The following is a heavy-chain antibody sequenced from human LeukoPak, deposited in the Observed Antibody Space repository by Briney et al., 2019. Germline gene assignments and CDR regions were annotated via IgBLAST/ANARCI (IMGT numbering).Heavy chain of an antibody. CDR2: IYHSGST. CDR1: GGSFSGYY. CDR3: ASRDGYNSPFDY. V-gene: IGHV4-34*01. D-gene: IGHD5-24*01. J-gene: IGHJ4*02. Sequence: SETLSLTCAVYGGSFSGYYWSWIRQPPGKGLEWIGYIYHSGSTYYNPSLKSRVAISVDRSKNQFSLKLTSVTAADTAVYYCASRDGYNSPFDYWGQGTLVTVSS.